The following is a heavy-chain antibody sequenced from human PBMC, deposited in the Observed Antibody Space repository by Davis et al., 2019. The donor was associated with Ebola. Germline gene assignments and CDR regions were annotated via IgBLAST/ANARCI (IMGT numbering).Heavy chain of an antibody. Sequence: AASVKVSCKASGYTFTSYGISWVRQAPGQGLEWMGWISAYNGNTNYAQKFQGRVTITADKSTSTAYMELSSLRSEDTAVYYCARDLLVPTAPNFDYWGQGTLVTVSS. CDR3: ARDLLVPTAPNFDY. CDR2: ISAYNGNT. CDR1: GYTFTSYG. J-gene: IGHJ4*02. V-gene: IGHV1-18*01. D-gene: IGHD2-2*01.